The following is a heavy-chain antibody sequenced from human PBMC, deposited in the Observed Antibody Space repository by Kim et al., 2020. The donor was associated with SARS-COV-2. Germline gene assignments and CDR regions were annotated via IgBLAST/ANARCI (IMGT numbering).Heavy chain of an antibody. CDR3: AKGSSGSYHDDAFDI. J-gene: IGHJ3*02. CDR2: ISYDGSNK. CDR1: GFTFSSYG. Sequence: GGSLRLSCAASGFTFSSYGMHWVRQAPGKGLEWVAVISYDGSNKYYADSVKGRFTISRDNSKNTLYLQMNSLRAEDTAVYYCAKGSSGSYHDDAFDIWGQGTMVTVSS. D-gene: IGHD1-26*01. V-gene: IGHV3-30*18.